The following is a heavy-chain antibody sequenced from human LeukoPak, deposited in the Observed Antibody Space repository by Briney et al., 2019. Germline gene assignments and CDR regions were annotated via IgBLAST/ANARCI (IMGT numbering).Heavy chain of an antibody. D-gene: IGHD4-11*01. Sequence: PGGSLRLSCAAPGFTFSSYAMRWVRQAPGKGLEWVSSITGNGDTTYYADSVKGRFTISRDNSKNTLYLQMNSLRADDTAVYYCADSNYWYPVDYWGQGTLVTVSS. V-gene: IGHV3-23*01. CDR1: GFTFSSYA. CDR3: ADSNYWYPVDY. J-gene: IGHJ4*02. CDR2: ITGNGDTT.